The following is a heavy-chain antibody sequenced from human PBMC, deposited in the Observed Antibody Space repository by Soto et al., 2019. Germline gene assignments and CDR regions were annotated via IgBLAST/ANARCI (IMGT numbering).Heavy chain of an antibody. V-gene: IGHV1-2*04. CDR1: GYTFTGYY. J-gene: IGHJ6*02. Sequence: GASVQVSCKASGYTFTGYYMHWVRQAPGQGIEWMGWNNPNSGGTNYAQKFQGWVTMTRDTSISTAYMELSRLRYDDTAVYYCARESRGWADYYYGMDVWGQGTTVTVSS. CDR2: NNPNSGGT. D-gene: IGHD6-19*01. CDR3: ARESRGWADYYYGMDV.